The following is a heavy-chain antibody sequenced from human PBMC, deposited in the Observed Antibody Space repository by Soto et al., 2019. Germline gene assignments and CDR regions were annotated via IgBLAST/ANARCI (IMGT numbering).Heavy chain of an antibody. CDR3: AALGVNFDH. Sequence: SVPVPCKASGFTFTSSAVQWVRQARGQRVEWIGWIGVGSGNRHYAQKFQERVTITRDMSTNTAYMELSSLRSEDTAVYYCAALGVNFDHWGQGTLVTVSS. J-gene: IGHJ4*02. D-gene: IGHD2-8*01. V-gene: IGHV1-58*01. CDR2: IGVGSGNR. CDR1: GFTFTSSA.